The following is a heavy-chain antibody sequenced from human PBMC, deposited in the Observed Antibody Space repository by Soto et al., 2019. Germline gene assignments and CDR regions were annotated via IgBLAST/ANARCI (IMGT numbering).Heavy chain of an antibody. CDR1: GGSISSGNSF. D-gene: IGHD1-7*01. Sequence: SETLSLTCTVSGGSISSGNSFWTWIPRPTGQGLGWIGNVYYSGSTYYTPTLQVRVTVAMDTSKNQFSLTSMSVAAAALAVYYGATDPDVTGQCRCGSCHGNYRFCMDVWGQGTTVTVSS. J-gene: IGHJ6*02. V-gene: IGHV4-39*02. CDR2: VYYSGST. CDR3: ATDPDVTGQCRCGSCHGNYRFCMDV.